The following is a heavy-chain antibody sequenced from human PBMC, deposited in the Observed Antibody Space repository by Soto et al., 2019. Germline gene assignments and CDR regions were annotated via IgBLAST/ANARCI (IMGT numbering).Heavy chain of an antibody. V-gene: IGHV4-31*03. Sequence: SETLSLTCTVSGGSISSGGYYWSWIRQHPGKGLEWIGYIYYSGSTYYNPSLKSRVTISVDTSKNQFSLKLSSVTAADTAVYYCARLARARRYYDYIWGSYRHHDYWGQGTLVTVSS. D-gene: IGHD3-16*02. CDR2: IYYSGST. CDR3: ARLARARRYYDYIWGSYRHHDY. J-gene: IGHJ4*02. CDR1: GGSISSGGYY.